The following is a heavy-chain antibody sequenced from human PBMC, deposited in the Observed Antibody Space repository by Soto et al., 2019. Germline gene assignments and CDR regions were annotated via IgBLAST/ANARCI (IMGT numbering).Heavy chain of an antibody. CDR1: GFTFGGYA. J-gene: IGHJ5*02. D-gene: IGHD3-9*01. V-gene: IGHV3-49*03. CDR2: IRSKAYGGTT. Sequence: PGGSLRLSCTASGFTFGGYAMSWFRQAPGKGLEWVGFIRSKAYGGTTEYAASVKGRFTISRDDSKSIAYLQMNSLKTEDTAVYYCTRDQQYYDILTGYVWFDPWGQGTLVTVSS. CDR3: TRDQQYYDILTGYVWFDP.